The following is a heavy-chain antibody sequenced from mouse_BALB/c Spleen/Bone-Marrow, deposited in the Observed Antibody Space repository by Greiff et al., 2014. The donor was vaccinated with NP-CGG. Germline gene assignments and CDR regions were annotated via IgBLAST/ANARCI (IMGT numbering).Heavy chain of an antibody. CDR2: INPSNGGT. V-gene: IGHV1S81*02. Sequence: VKLVESGAELVKPGTSVKLSCKASGYTFTSYYICWVKQRPGQGLKWIGEINPSNGGTNFNEKFKSKATLTVDKSSSTAYMQLSSLTSEDSAVYYCTRLSLLRGYFDYWGQGTTLTVSS. D-gene: IGHD1-2*01. CDR1: GYTFTSYY. J-gene: IGHJ2*01. CDR3: TRLSLLRGYFDY.